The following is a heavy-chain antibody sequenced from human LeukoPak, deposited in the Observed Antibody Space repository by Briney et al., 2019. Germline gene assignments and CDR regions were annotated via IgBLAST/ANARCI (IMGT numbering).Heavy chain of an antibody. V-gene: IGHV4-61*01. CDR3: ARATGYYRAFDI. CDR2: IYYSGST. J-gene: IGHJ3*02. CDR1: GGSVSSGSYY. Sequence: SETLSLTCTVSGGSVSSGSYYWSWIRQPPGKGLEWIGYIYYSGSTNYNPSLKSRVPISVDTSKNQFSLKLSSVTAADTAVYYCARATGYYRAFDIWGQGTMVTVSS. D-gene: IGHD2-15*01.